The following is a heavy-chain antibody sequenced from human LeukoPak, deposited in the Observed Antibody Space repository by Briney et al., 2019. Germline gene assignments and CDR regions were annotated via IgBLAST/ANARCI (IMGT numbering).Heavy chain of an antibody. J-gene: IGHJ6*03. CDR2: INHSGST. D-gene: IGHD6-13*01. CDR1: GGSFSGYY. CDR3: ARVRQLVYYMDV. V-gene: IGHV4-34*01. Sequence: SETLSLTCAVYGGSFSGYYWSWIRQPPGKGLEWIGEINHSGSTNYNPSLKSRVTISVDTSKNQFSLKLSSVTPADTAVYYCARVRQLVYYMDVWGKGTTVTVSS.